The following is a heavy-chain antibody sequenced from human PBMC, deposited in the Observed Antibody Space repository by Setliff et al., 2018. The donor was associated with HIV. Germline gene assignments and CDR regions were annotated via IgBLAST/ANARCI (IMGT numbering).Heavy chain of an antibody. Sequence: ASVKVSCKTSGYTFTNHGINWVRQAPGQGLEWMGWSSTSNENTYYAEKFQGRVTMTTDTSTNTAYLDLGSLRSDDTAIYYCARVIQDTSGWYGRPDYWGQGTLVTVSS. V-gene: IGHV1-18*01. J-gene: IGHJ4*02. CDR1: GYTFTNHG. CDR2: SSTSNENT. D-gene: IGHD6-19*01. CDR3: ARVIQDTSGWYGRPDY.